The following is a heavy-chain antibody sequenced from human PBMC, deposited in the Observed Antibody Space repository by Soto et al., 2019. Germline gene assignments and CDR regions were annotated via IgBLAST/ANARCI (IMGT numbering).Heavy chain of an antibody. Sequence: ASVKVSCKASGYTFTSYDINWVRQATGQGLEWMGWMNPNSGNTGYAQKFQGRVTMTRNTSISTAYMELSSLRSEDTAVYYCARYYDFWSGYYYYYMDVWGKGTTVTVS. J-gene: IGHJ6*03. CDR3: ARYYDFWSGYYYYYMDV. CDR2: MNPNSGNT. CDR1: GYTFTSYD. D-gene: IGHD3-3*01. V-gene: IGHV1-8*01.